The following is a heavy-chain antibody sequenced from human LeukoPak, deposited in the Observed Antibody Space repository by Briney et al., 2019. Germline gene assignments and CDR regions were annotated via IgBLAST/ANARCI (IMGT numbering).Heavy chain of an antibody. CDR3: VTYSTGLYKGLEF. J-gene: IGHJ4*02. Sequence: GGSLRLSCAASGFTFSNAWMSWVRQAPGKGLEWVANINQDGTDKYYVDSVKGRFTFSRDNAQNSLYLQMSSLRVEDTAVYYCVTYSTGLYKGLEFWGQGTQVTVSS. CDR1: GFTFSNAW. D-gene: IGHD2-8*02. V-gene: IGHV3-7*03. CDR2: INQDGTDK.